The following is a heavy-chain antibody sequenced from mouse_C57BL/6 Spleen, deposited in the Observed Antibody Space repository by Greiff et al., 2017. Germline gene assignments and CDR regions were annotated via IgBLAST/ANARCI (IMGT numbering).Heavy chain of an antibody. V-gene: IGHV5-6*02. J-gene: IGHJ3*01. CDR3: ARGDYYGSSYVSFAY. CDR2: ISSGGSYT. D-gene: IGHD1-1*01. CDR1: GFTFSSYG. Sequence: EVKLVEPGGDLVKPGGSLKLSCAASGFTFSSYGMSWVRQTPDKRLEWVATISSGGSYTYYPDSVKGRFTISRDNAKNTLYLQMSSLKSEDTAMYYCARGDYYGSSYVSFAYWGQGTLVTVSA.